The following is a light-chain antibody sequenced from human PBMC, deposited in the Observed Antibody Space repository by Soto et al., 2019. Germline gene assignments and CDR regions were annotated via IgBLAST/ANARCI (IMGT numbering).Light chain of an antibody. CDR2: SDN. CDR3: AAWDVSLVV. CDR1: SSNIGTNT. Sequence: QSVLTHPPSASGTPGQRVTISCSGSSSNIGTNTVIWYQQLPGAAPKLLIYSDNQRPSGVPDRFSGYKSGTSASLAISGLQSEDEADYFCAAWDVSLVVFGGGTKLTVL. V-gene: IGLV1-44*01. J-gene: IGLJ2*01.